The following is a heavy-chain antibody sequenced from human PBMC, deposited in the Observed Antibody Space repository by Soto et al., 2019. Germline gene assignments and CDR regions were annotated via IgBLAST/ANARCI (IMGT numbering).Heavy chain of an antibody. CDR2: IYYSGST. Sequence: SQTLSLTCTVSGGSISSSSYYWGWIRQPPGKGLEWIGSIYYSGSTYYNPSLKSRVTISVDTSKNQFSLKLSSVTAADTAVYYCAKVGPYDSGSYMFRYNWFGPWGPGTLVTVSS. CDR3: AKVGPYDSGSYMFRYNWFGP. V-gene: IGHV4-39*01. J-gene: IGHJ5*02. CDR1: GGSISSSSYY. D-gene: IGHD3-10*01.